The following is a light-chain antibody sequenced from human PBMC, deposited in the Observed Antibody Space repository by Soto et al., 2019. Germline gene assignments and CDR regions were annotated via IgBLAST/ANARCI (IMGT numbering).Light chain of an antibody. CDR2: AAS. V-gene: IGKV1-39*01. Sequence: DIQMTQSPSFLSASVGDRVTITCRASQSINNYLNWYQQKPGKAPNLLIYAASTLRSGVPPRFSGSGSGTDFTLTISSLQPKDFATYYCQQGHTTLWTFGPGTRVDIK. J-gene: IGKJ1*01. CDR3: QQGHTTLWT. CDR1: QSINNY.